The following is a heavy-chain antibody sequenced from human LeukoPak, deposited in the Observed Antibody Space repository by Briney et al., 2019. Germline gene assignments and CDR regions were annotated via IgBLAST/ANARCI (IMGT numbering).Heavy chain of an antibody. CDR1: GFTFSSYA. J-gene: IGHJ5*02. CDR2: ISYDGSNK. Sequence: GGTLSLSCAASGFTFSSYAMHGAGRAPPKGLEWVAVISYDGSNKYYADSVKSRFTISRDNSKNTLYLQMNSLRAEDTAVYFCAKKYSTGLDPWGQGTLVTVSS. CDR3: AKKYSTGLDP. V-gene: IGHV3-30*04. D-gene: IGHD1-26*01.